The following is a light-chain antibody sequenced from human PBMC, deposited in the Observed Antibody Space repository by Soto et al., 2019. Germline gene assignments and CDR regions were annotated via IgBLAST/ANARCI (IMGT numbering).Light chain of an antibody. CDR3: QHYYNYPWT. CDR1: QDIHNY. J-gene: IGKJ1*01. Sequence: AVLLTQSPSSFSASTGDRATITCRASQDIHNYLAWYQHVPGKAPKLLLYAASILQTGVPSRFSGSGSGPDFTLTIDGLQSEDFATYFCQHYYNYPWTFVPGTPVQ. V-gene: IGKV1-8*01. CDR2: AAS.